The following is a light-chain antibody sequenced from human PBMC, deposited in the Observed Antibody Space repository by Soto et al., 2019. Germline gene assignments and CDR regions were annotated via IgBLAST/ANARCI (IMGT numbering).Light chain of an antibody. CDR2: AAT. V-gene: IGKV1-39*01. Sequence: DIRMTQSPSSLSASVGDRVTITCRASQTVNTYLNWYQQKSGKAPKLLIYAATRLQSGVSSRFSGSGSGTEFTLTISRLQPDDFATYFCHSRAFGQGTRLEIK. J-gene: IGKJ5*01. CDR3: HSRA. CDR1: QTVNTY.